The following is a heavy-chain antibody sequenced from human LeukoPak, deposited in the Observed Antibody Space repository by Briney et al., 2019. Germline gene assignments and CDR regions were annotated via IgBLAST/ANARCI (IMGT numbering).Heavy chain of an antibody. D-gene: IGHD6-13*01. CDR2: INHSGST. CDR1: GGSFSGYY. Sequence: SETLSLTCAVYGGSFSGYYWSWIRQPPGKGLEWRGEINHSGSTNYNPSLKSRVTISVDTSKNQFSLKLSSVTAADTAVYYCARDEGPIAAAAFDYWGQGTLVTVSS. V-gene: IGHV4-34*01. J-gene: IGHJ4*02. CDR3: ARDEGPIAAAAFDY.